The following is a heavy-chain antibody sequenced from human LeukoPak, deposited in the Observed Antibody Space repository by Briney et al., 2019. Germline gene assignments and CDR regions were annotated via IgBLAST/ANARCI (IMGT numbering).Heavy chain of an antibody. CDR2: INPSGDTT. CDR3: ATDRRSLDS. Sequence: ASVKVSCKASGYTFSISYIHWVRQAPGQGLEWMGIINPSGDTTNYAQKFQGRVTMTRDTSTSTVYMEVSSLRSEDTAVYYCATDRRSLDSWGQGTLVTVSS. J-gene: IGHJ4*02. V-gene: IGHV1-46*01. CDR1: GYTFSISY.